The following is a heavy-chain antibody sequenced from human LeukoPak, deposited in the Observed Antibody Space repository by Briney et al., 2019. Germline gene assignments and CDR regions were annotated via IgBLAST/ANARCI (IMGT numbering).Heavy chain of an antibody. Sequence: SETLSLTCAVYGGSFSGYYWSWIRQPPGKGLEWIGEINHSGSTNYNPSLKSRVTISVDTSKNQFSLKLSSVTAADTAVYYCARAPGVGATSWFDPWGQGTPVTVSS. D-gene: IGHD1-26*01. CDR1: GGSFSGYY. CDR2: INHSGST. CDR3: ARAPGVGATSWFDP. J-gene: IGHJ5*02. V-gene: IGHV4-34*01.